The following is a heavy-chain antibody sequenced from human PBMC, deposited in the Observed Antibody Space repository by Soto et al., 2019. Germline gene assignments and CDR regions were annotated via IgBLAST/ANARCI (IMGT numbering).Heavy chain of an antibody. D-gene: IGHD1-26*01. J-gene: IGHJ4*02. CDR1: GFTFSSYG. CDR2: ISYDGSNK. Sequence: GGSLRLSCAASGFTFSSYGMHWVRQAPGKGLEWVAVISYDGSNKYYADSVKGRFTISRDNSKNTLYLQMNSLRAEDTAVYYCAKDSGSYYVGYFDYWGQGTLVTVSS. CDR3: AKDSGSYYVGYFDY. V-gene: IGHV3-30*18.